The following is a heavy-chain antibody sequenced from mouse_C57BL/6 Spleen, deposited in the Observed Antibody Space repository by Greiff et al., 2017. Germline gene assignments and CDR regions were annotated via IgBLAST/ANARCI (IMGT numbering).Heavy chain of an antibody. CDR1: GYTFTSYT. D-gene: IGHD2-4*01. V-gene: IGHV1-4*01. Sequence: QVQLQQSGAELARPGASVKMSCKASGYTFTSYTMHWVKQRPGQGLEWIGYINPSSGYTKSNQKFKDKATLTADKSSSTAYMQLSSLTSEDSAVYYCAREDYDEGYFDYWGQGSTLTVSS. CDR2: INPSSGYT. J-gene: IGHJ2*01. CDR3: AREDYDEGYFDY.